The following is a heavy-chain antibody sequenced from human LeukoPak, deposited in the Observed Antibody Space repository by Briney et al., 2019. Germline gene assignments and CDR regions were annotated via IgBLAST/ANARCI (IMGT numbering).Heavy chain of an antibody. D-gene: IGHD2-2*01. Sequence: SVKVSCKASGYTFTGYYMHWVRQAPGQGLEWMGGIIPIFGTANYAQKFQGRVTITTDESTSTAYMELSSLRSEDTAVYYCTRQAKPGYCSSTSCYRVGYFQHWGQGTLVTVSS. CDR2: IIPIFGTA. CDR1: GYTFTGYY. V-gene: IGHV1-69*05. J-gene: IGHJ1*01. CDR3: TRQAKPGYCSSTSCYRVGYFQH.